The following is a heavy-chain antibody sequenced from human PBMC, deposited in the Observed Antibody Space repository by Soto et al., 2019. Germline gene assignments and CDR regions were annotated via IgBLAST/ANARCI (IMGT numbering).Heavy chain of an antibody. J-gene: IGHJ4*02. CDR3: AKSVSSGWFSIDY. CDR2: ISGSGGTT. CDR1: GFTFSNYA. D-gene: IGHD6-19*01. Sequence: GGSLRLSCAASGFTFSNYAMTWVRQAPGKGLEWVSAISGSGGTTHYPDSVKGRFTISRDNSKNTLYLQMNSLRAEDTAVYYCAKSVSSGWFSIDYWGQGTLVTVSS. V-gene: IGHV3-23*01.